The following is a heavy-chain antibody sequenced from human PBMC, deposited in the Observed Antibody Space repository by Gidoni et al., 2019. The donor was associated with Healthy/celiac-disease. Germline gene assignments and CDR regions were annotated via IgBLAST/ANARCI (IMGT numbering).Heavy chain of an antibody. CDR2: ISWNSGSI. Sequence: EVQLVESGGGVVQHGRSLILSCEASGFTFDDYAMHWVRQAPGKGLGVLSGISWNSGSIGYADSVKGRFTISRDNAKNSLYLQMNSLRAEDTALYYCAKDNGRDAFDIWGQGTMVTVSS. CDR1: GFTFDDYA. D-gene: IGHD1-26*01. J-gene: IGHJ3*02. V-gene: IGHV3-9*01. CDR3: AKDNGRDAFDI.